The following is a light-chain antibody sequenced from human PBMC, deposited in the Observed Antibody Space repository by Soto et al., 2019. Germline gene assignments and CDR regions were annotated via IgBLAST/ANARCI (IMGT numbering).Light chain of an antibody. Sequence: QSALTQPASVSESPGQSITISCTGSSSDVGGYDYVSWYQQHPGKAPKLMIYEVSNRPSGVSNRFSGSKSGNTASLTISGLQAEDEADYYCCSYTGSLTLLFGGGTKLTVL. CDR2: EVS. J-gene: IGLJ2*01. V-gene: IGLV2-14*01. CDR3: CSYTGSLTLL. CDR1: SSDVGGYDY.